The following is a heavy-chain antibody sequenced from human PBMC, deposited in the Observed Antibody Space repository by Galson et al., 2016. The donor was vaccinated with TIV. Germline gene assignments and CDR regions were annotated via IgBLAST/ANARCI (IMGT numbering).Heavy chain of an antibody. CDR1: GVTVQRNF. Sequence: SLRLSCAASGVTVQRNFMSWVRQAPGKGLEWVSIIYPDGATFYAESMKGRFGISRDTSQNTLSLQMNSLRAEDTALYYCVRAETPNNADDWGPGTLVTVSS. J-gene: IGHJ4*02. CDR2: IYPDGAT. D-gene: IGHD1-14*01. CDR3: VRAETPNNADD. V-gene: IGHV3-53*01.